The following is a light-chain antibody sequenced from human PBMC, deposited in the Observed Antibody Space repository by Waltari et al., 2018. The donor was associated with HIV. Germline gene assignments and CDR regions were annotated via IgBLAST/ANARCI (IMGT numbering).Light chain of an antibody. J-gene: IGLJ1*01. V-gene: IGLV1-51*01. Sequence: QSVLTQPPSVSAAPGQKVTISCSGSSYNIGNNYLPWYPQLPGTAPKLLIYDNNKRPSGIPDRFSGSKSGTSATLGITGLQTGDEADYYCGTWDSSLSAGVFGTGTKVTVL. CDR2: DNN. CDR1: SYNIGNNY. CDR3: GTWDSSLSAGV.